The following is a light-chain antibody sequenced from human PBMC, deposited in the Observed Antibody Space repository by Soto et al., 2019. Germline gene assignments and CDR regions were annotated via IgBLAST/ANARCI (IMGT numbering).Light chain of an antibody. J-gene: IGLJ1*01. CDR3: TSYAGGNNV. V-gene: IGLV2-8*01. CDR2: EVN. CDR1: SSDVGAYNY. Sequence: QSVLTQPPSASGSPGQSVTISCTGTSSDVGAYNYVSWYQQHPGKVPKLVVYEVNKRPSGVPDRFSGYKSGNTASLTVAGLQGEDEADYYCTSYAGGNNVFGTGTKLTVL.